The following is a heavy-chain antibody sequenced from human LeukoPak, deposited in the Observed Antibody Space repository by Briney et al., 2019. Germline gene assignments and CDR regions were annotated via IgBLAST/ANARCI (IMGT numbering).Heavy chain of an antibody. V-gene: IGHV3-30-3*01. D-gene: IGHD5-12*01. CDR1: GFTFSSYA. J-gene: IGHJ4*02. CDR2: ISYDGSNK. Sequence: PGRSLRLSCAASGFTFSSYAMHWVRQAPGKGLEWVAVISYDGSNKYYADSVKGRFTISRDNSKNTLYLQMNSLRAEDTAVYYCAREGGYGGVFDYWGQGTLVTVSS. CDR3: AREGGYGGVFDY.